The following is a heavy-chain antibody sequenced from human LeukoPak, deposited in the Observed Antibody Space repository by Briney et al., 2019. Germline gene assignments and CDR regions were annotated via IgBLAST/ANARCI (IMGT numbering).Heavy chain of an antibody. CDR3: ARTLVYSSSPQFYYMDV. CDR2: ISAYNGNT. D-gene: IGHD6-6*01. Sequence: ASVKVSCKASGYTFTSYGISWVRQAPGQGLEWMGWISAYNGNTNYAQKLQGRVTMTTDTSTSTAYMELRSLRSDDTAVYYCARTLVYSSSPQFYYMDVWGKGTTVTVSS. V-gene: IGHV1-18*01. J-gene: IGHJ6*03. CDR1: GYTFTSYG.